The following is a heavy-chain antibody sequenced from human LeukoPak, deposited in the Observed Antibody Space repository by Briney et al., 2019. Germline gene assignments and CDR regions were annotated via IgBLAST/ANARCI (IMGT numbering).Heavy chain of an antibody. V-gene: IGHV3-66*01. CDR2: IYSGGST. CDR1: GFTVSSNY. CDR3: ARDIVATNFDY. Sequence: AGGSLRLSCAASGFTVSSNYISWVRQAPGKGLEWVSVIYSGGSTYYADSVKGRFTISRDNSKNTLYLQMNSLRAEDTAVYYCARDIVATNFDYWGQGTLVTVSS. J-gene: IGHJ4*02. D-gene: IGHD5-12*01.